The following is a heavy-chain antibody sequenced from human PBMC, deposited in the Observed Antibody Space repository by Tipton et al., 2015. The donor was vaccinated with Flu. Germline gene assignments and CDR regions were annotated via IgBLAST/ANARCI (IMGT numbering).Heavy chain of an antibody. J-gene: IGHJ4*02. Sequence: SLRLSCAASGLTFSSYSMNWVRQAPGKGLEWVSSISSSSSYIYYADSVKGRFTISRDNAKNSLYLQMNSLRAEDTAVYYCAVDGRVYSSSPTFDYWGQGTLVTVSS. CDR1: GLTFSSYS. V-gene: IGHV3-21*01. D-gene: IGHD6-6*01. CDR3: AVDGRVYSSSPTFDY. CDR2: ISSSSSYI.